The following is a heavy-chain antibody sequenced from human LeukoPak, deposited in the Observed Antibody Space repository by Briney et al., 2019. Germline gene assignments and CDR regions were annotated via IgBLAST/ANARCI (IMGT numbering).Heavy chain of an antibody. V-gene: IGHV4-34*01. CDR3: ARRPNTPYYYGSGSSYYFDY. Sequence: NSSETLSLTCAVYGGSFSGYYWSWIRQPPGKGLEWIGEINHSGSTNYNPSLKSRVTISVDTSKNQFSLKLSSVTAADTAVYYCARRPNTPYYYGSGSSYYFDYWGQGTLVTVSS. D-gene: IGHD3-10*01. J-gene: IGHJ4*02. CDR1: GGSFSGYY. CDR2: INHSGST.